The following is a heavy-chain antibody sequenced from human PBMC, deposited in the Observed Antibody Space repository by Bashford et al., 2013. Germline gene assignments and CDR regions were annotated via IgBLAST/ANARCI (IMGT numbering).Heavy chain of an antibody. CDR3: VTQALVVPAATFDL. V-gene: IGHV1-2*02. Sequence: ASVKVSCKASGYTFTAYHLHWVRQAPGQGLEWMGWINPKNGDTYYSQKFQGRVAMTRDTYISTTYMDLSGLTSDDTAEYYCVTQALVVPAATFDLWGQGPWSTVSS. CDR2: INPKNGDT. J-gene: IGHJ4*03. CDR1: GYTFTAYH. D-gene: IGHD2-2*01.